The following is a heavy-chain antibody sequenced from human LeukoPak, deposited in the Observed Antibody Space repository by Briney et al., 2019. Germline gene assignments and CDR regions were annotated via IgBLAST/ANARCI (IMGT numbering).Heavy chain of an antibody. CDR3: ARVVPAAIYYFDY. CDR2: IYYSGST. CDR1: GGSISSGDYY. V-gene: IGHV4-30-4*01. J-gene: IGHJ4*02. D-gene: IGHD2-2*02. Sequence: SETLSLTCTVSGGSISSGDYYWSWIRQPPGKGLEWIGYIYYSGSTYYNPSLKSRVTISVDTSKNQFSLKLSSVTAADTAVYYCARVVPAAIYYFDYRGQGTLVTVSS.